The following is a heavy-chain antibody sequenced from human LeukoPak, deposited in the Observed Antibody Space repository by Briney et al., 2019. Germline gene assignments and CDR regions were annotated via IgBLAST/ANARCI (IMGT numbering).Heavy chain of an antibody. V-gene: IGHV1-69*05. D-gene: IGHD3-3*01. CDR2: IIPIFGTA. CDR1: GGTFSSYA. Sequence: SVKVSCKASGGTFSSYATSWVRQAPGQGLEWMGGIIPIFGTANYAQKFQGRVTITTDESTSTAYMELSSLRSEDTAVYYCAHTIWSGYYKFDPWGQGTLVTVSS. J-gene: IGHJ5*02. CDR3: AHTIWSGYYKFDP.